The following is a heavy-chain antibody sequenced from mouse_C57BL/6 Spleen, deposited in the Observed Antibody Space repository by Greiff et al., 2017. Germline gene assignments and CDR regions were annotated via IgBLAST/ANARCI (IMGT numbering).Heavy chain of an antibody. Sequence: QVQLQQSGAELARPGASVKLSCKASGYTFTSYGISWVKQRTGQGLEWIGEIYPRSGNTYYNEKFKGKATLTADKSSSTAYMELRSLTSEDSAVYFCARREFITTVVAHFDYWGQGTTLTVSS. CDR3: ARREFITTVVAHFDY. J-gene: IGHJ2*01. CDR1: GYTFTSYG. V-gene: IGHV1-81*01. D-gene: IGHD1-1*01. CDR2: IYPRSGNT.